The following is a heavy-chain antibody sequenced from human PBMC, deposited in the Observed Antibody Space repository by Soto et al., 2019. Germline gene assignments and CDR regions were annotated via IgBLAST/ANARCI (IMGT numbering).Heavy chain of an antibody. D-gene: IGHD6-6*01. CDR3: ARTPRETARPGYYYNDGMDV. CDR2: IYSSGST. Sequence: QVQLQESGPGLVKPSETLSLTCTVSGGSISSYYWNWVRQPAGKGLEWIGHIYSSGSTDYNPSLKSRVSMSVDASKNQFSLKLTSVTASDTAVYYCARTPRETARPGYYYNDGMDVWGQGTTVTVSS. V-gene: IGHV4-4*07. J-gene: IGHJ6*02. CDR1: GGSISSYY.